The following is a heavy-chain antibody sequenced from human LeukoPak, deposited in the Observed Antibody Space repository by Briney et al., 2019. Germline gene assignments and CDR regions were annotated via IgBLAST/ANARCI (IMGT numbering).Heavy chain of an antibody. D-gene: IGHD1-26*01. CDR1: GSTVSSNY. J-gene: IGHJ3*02. Sequence: GGSLRLSCAASGSTVSSNYMSWVRQAPGKGLEWVSVIYSGGSTYYADSVKGRFTISRDNSKNTLYLQMNSLRAEDTAVYYCARFSGSYLFAFDIWGQGTMVTVSS. CDR2: IYSGGST. CDR3: ARFSGSYLFAFDI. V-gene: IGHV3-66*01.